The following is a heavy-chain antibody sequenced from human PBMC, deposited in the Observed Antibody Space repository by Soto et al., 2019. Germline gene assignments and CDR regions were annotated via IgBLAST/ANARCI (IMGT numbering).Heavy chain of an antibody. Sequence: PSKTLSLTCTVSGGSISSYYWSWIRHPPGKGLEWIGYIYYSGSTNYNPSLKSRVTISVDTSKNQFSLKLSSVTAADTAVYYCARDSLKGAAAGPSTTWFYYYDMDVWAHGTTVPVS. CDR3: ARDSLKGAAAGPSTTWFYYYDMDV. CDR1: GGSISSYY. J-gene: IGHJ6*02. D-gene: IGHD6-13*01. CDR2: IYYSGST. V-gene: IGHV4-59*01.